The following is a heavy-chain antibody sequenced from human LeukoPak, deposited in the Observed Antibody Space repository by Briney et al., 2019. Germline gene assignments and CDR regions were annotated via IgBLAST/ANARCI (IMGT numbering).Heavy chain of an antibody. V-gene: IGHV4-38-2*02. Sequence: SETLSLTCTVSGYPISSGYYWGWIRQPPGKGLEWIGSIYHSGSTYYNPSLKSRVTISVDTSKNQFSLKLSSVTAADTAVYYCARKTIFGVVIAPSFDYWGQGTLVTVSS. CDR1: GYPISSGYY. CDR3: ARKTIFGVVIAPSFDY. J-gene: IGHJ4*02. CDR2: IYHSGST. D-gene: IGHD3-3*01.